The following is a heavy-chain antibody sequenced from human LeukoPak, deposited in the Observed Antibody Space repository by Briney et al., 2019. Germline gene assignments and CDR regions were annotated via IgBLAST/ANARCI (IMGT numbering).Heavy chain of an antibody. CDR3: ARDKYSYGYYFDY. V-gene: IGHV1-2*02. J-gene: IGHJ4*02. Sequence: ASVKVSCKASGYTFTGYYMHWVRQAPGQGLEWMGWINPNSGGTNYAQKFQGRVTMTRDTSISTAYMELSRLRSDDTAAYYCARDKYSYGYYFDYWGQGTLVTVSS. CDR1: GYTFTGYY. D-gene: IGHD5-18*01. CDR2: INPNSGGT.